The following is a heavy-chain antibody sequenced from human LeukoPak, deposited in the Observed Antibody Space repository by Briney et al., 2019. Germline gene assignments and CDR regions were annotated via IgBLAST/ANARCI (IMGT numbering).Heavy chain of an antibody. J-gene: IGHJ4*02. V-gene: IGHV1-18*04. CDR3: ARDGGDGYNFYY. D-gene: IGHD5-24*01. CDR1: GYTFTGYY. Sequence: ASVKVSCKASGYTFTGYYMHWVRQAPGQGLEWMGWISAYNGTTNYAQKLQGRVTMTTDTSTSTAYMELSRLRSDDTAVYYCARDGGDGYNFYYWGQGTLVTVSS. CDR2: ISAYNGTT.